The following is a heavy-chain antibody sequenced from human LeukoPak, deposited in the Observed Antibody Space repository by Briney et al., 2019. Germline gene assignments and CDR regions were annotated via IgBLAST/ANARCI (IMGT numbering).Heavy chain of an antibody. Sequence: SETLSLTCTVSRGSISRSGYYWSWIRQPAGKGLEWIGRIYTSGSTNYNPSLKSRVTISIDTSKNQFSLKLGSVTAADTAVYYCARSPYGTYYDFLTGPFDSWGQGTLVTVSS. CDR2: IYTSGST. J-gene: IGHJ4*02. CDR1: RGSISRSGYY. V-gene: IGHV4-61*02. D-gene: IGHD3-9*01. CDR3: ARSPYGTYYDFLTGPFDS.